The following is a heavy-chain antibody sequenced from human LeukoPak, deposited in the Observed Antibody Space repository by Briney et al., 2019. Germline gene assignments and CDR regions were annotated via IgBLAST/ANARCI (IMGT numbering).Heavy chain of an antibody. CDR1: GDXVSSNSAA. J-gene: IGHJ4*02. CDR2: TYYRSKWFN. V-gene: IGHV6-1*01. CDR3: ARSKGHLDS. Sequence: SQTLSLTCAISGDXVSSNSAAWNWIRQSPSRGLEWLGRTYYRSKWFNDYAASVRSRITIKPDTPSNQFSLQLNSVTPEDTAMYFCARSKGHLDSWGQGTLVTVSS.